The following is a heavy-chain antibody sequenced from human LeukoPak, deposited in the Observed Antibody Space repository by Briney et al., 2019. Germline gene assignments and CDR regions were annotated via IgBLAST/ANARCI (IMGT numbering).Heavy chain of an antibody. D-gene: IGHD2-2*01. Sequence: GGSLRLSCAASGFTVSSNYMSWGRHAPGKGLEWVSVIYSGGSTYYADSVKGRFTISRDNSKNTLYLQMNSLRAEDTAVYYCARQSRYCSSTSCPRGAFDIWGQGTMVTVSS. V-gene: IGHV3-66*02. J-gene: IGHJ3*02. CDR3: ARQSRYCSSTSCPRGAFDI. CDR2: IYSGGST. CDR1: GFTVSSNY.